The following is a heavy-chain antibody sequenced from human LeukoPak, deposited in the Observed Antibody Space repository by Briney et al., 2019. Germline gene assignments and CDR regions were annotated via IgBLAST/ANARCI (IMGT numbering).Heavy chain of an antibody. CDR2: IYYSGST. V-gene: IGHV4-59*05. D-gene: IGHD3-22*01. CDR3: ARLLYHYDSSGYYSYYYYYYMDV. J-gene: IGHJ6*03. CDR1: GGSFSGYY. Sequence: SETLSLTCAVYGGSFSGYYWSWIRQPAGKGLEWIGSIYYSGSTYYNPSLKSRVTISVDTSKNQFSLKLSSVTAADTAVYYCARLLYHYDSSGYYSYYYYYYMDVWGKGTTVTVSS.